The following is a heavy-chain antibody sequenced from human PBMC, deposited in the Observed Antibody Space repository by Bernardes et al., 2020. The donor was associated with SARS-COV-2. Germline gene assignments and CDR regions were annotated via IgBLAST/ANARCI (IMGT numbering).Heavy chain of an antibody. Sequence: WGSLRLSCAASGFTFRSYGMHWVRQAPGKGLAWVAVIWYDGSNKYYGDSVKGRFTISRDNSKNTLYLQMNSLRAEDTAVYYCARGLSSGWADYFDYWGQGTLVTGSS. V-gene: IGHV3-33*01. D-gene: IGHD6-19*01. CDR2: IWYDGSNK. CDR3: ARGLSSGWADYFDY. CDR1: GFTFRSYG. J-gene: IGHJ4*02.